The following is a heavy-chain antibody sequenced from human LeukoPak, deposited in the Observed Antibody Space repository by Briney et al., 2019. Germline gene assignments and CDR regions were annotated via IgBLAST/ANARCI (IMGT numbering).Heavy chain of an antibody. J-gene: IGHJ4*02. CDR3: ARSDDSSGPGDY. CDR1: GGSISSSNW. V-gene: IGHV4-4*02. D-gene: IGHD3-22*01. Sequence: SETLSLTCAVSGGSISSSNWWSWVRQPPGKGLEWIGEIYHSGSTNYNPSLKSRVTISVDKSKNQFSLKLSSVIAADTAVYYCARSDDSSGPGDYWGQGTLVTVSS. CDR2: IYHSGST.